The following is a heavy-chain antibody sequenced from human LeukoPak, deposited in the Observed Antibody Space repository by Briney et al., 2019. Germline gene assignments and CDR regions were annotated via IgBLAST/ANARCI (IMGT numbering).Heavy chain of an antibody. CDR3: ASIDVGYSSSWFLRTPIDY. V-gene: IGHV4-34*01. J-gene: IGHJ4*02. CDR1: GGSLSGYY. Sequence: SETLSLTCAVYGGSLSGYYWSWIRQPPGKGLEWIGEINHSGSTNYNPSLKSRVTISVDTSKNQFSLKLSSVTAADTAVYYCASIDVGYSSSWFLRTPIDYWGQGTLVTVSS. CDR2: INHSGST. D-gene: IGHD6-13*01.